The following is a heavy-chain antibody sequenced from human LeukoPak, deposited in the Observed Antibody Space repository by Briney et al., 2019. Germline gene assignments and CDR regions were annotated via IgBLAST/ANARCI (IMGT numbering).Heavy chain of an antibody. V-gene: IGHV4-34*01. CDR3: ARAAPGIAAAGRPFDY. J-gene: IGHJ4*02. CDR2: INHSGST. Sequence: PSETLSLTCTVSGGSISGYYWSWIRQPPGKGLEWIGEINHSGSTNYNPSLKSRVTISVDTSKNQFSLKLSSVTAADTAVYYCARAAPGIAAAGRPFDYWGQGTLVTVSS. CDR1: GGSISGYY. D-gene: IGHD6-13*01.